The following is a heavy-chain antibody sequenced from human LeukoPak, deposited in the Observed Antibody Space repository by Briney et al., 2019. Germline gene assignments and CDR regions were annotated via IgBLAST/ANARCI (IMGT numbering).Heavy chain of an antibody. V-gene: IGHV3-53*01. CDR1: GFTFSSYG. J-gene: IGHJ4*02. D-gene: IGHD1-26*01. CDR3: ARGGSYYDFDY. CDR2: IFSGGIT. Sequence: PGGSLRLSCAASGFTFSSYGMSWVRQAPGKGLEWVSVIFSGGITYYADSVKGRFTISRDNSKNTVYLQMNSLRAEDTAVYYCARGGSYYDFDYWGQGTLVTVSS.